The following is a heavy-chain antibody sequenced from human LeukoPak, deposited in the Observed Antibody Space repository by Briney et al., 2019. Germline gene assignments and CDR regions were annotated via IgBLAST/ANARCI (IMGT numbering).Heavy chain of an antibody. D-gene: IGHD3-22*01. CDR2: ISYDGSNK. CDR3: AKNPTFTYYYDSSGYSNWFVP. CDR1: GFTFSSYA. J-gene: IGHJ5*02. Sequence: PGRSLRLSCAASGFTFSSYAMHWVRQAPGKGLEWVAVISYDGSNKHYADSVEGRFTISRDNSKNTLDLQMISLRAEDTAVYYCAKNPTFTYYYDSSGYSNWFVPWGQATLVTVSS. V-gene: IGHV3-30-3*02.